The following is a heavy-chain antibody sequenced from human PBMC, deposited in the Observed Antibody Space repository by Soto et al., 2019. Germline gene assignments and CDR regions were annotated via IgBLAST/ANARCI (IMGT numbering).Heavy chain of an antibody. J-gene: IGHJ4*02. CDR3: ARAAYDTSGYHESPFDY. CDR2: INPSGGST. D-gene: IGHD3-22*01. V-gene: IGHV1-46*01. CDR1: GYTFTSYY. Sequence: GASVKVSCKASGYTFTSYYMQWVRQAPGQGLEWMGIINPSGGSTTYAQKFQGRVTMTRDTSTSTVYMELSSLRSEDTAVYYCARAAYDTSGYHESPFDYWGQGTQVTVSS.